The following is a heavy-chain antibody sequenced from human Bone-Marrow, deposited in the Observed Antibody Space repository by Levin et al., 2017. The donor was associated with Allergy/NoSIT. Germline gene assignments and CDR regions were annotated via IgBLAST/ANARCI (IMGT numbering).Heavy chain of an antibody. CDR2: ISGSGDSI. D-gene: IGHD2/OR15-2a*01. J-gene: IGHJ4*02. CDR3: AIIRGGNY. V-gene: IGHV3-21*01. Sequence: PGESLKITCAASGFTFTSYGMNWVRQAPGKGLEWVSSISGSGDSIYYADSVKGRFTISRDNVQNSLYLQMNSLRVEDTAVYYCAIIRGGNYWGQGTLVTVSS. CDR1: GFTFTSYG.